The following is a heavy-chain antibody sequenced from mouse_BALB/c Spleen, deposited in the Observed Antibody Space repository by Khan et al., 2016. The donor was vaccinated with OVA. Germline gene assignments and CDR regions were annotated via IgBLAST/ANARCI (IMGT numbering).Heavy chain of an antibody. J-gene: IGHJ4*01. CDR1: GFSLSRYN. CDR2: IWGGGGT. D-gene: IGHD2-14*01. V-gene: IGHV2-6-4*01. CDR3: ARAYYRYDGYYAMDY. Sequence: VQLQESGPGLVAPSQSLSITCTVSGFSLSRYNIHWVRQPPGKGLEWLGVIWGGGGTDYNSTLKSRLSIRKDNSKSQVLLKMNSLQTDDTAMYYCARAYYRYDGYYAMDYWGQGTSVTVSS.